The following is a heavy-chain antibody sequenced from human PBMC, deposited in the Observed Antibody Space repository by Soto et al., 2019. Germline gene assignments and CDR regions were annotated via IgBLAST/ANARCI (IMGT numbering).Heavy chain of an antibody. D-gene: IGHD3-10*01. Sequence: QDHLAQSGAEVKKPGSSVTVSCKASGGTFNSYGISWVRQAPGQGLDWMGVIIPLYGTVNYAQKFQGRVSITADNATSTAYMDLSSLRSADTAVYYCARVRVIRGVIPSHFGLWGQGTLVTVSS. V-gene: IGHV1-69*06. CDR3: ARVRVIRGVIPSHFGL. CDR1: GGTFNSYG. J-gene: IGHJ4*02. CDR2: IIPLYGTV.